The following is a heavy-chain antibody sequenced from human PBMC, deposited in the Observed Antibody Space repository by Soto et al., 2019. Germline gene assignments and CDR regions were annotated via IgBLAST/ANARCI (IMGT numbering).Heavy chain of an antibody. CDR1: GFTFSSHA. Sequence: EVQVLESGGGLVQPGGSLRLSCAASGFTFSSHAMGWVRQAPGKGLEWVSSISGSGDSTYYAEFVKGRFTISRDNSKNPMFMQMNSLGAGETAVYYCIANWGWCQGTLVTVSS. V-gene: IGHV3-23*01. J-gene: IGHJ4*02. CDR2: ISGSGDST. D-gene: IGHD7-27*01. CDR3: IANWG.